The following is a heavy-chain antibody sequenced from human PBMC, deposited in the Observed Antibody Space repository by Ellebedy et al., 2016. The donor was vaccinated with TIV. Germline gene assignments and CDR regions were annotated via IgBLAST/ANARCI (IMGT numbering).Heavy chain of an antibody. CDR1: GYTLTELS. Sequence: AASVKVSCKVSGYTLTELSMHWARQAPGKGLEWMGGFDPEDGEAIYAQKFQGRVNMTEDTSTDTAYMALSSLRSEDTAVYYCATDLRYCTDGVCFTRHDAFDIWGQGTMVTVSS. CDR3: ATDLRYCTDGVCFTRHDAFDI. CDR2: FDPEDGEA. J-gene: IGHJ3*02. V-gene: IGHV1-24*01. D-gene: IGHD2-8*01.